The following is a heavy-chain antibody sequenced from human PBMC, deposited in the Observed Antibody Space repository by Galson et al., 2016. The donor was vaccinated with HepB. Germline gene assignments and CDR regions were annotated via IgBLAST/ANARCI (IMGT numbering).Heavy chain of an antibody. D-gene: IGHD5-24*01. CDR2: IYWDGEK. Sequence: PALVKPTQTLTLTCTLSGFSLRSNDVGVAWTRQPPGKALEWLTIIYWDGEKKYIPSLRGRLTITEDTSKNQVVLTLTNVDSLDTGTYYCARRPGRGDGSAFDLWGRGTLVTVSS. CDR3: ARRPGRGDGSAFDL. V-gene: IGHV2-5*02. J-gene: IGHJ2*01. CDR1: GFSLRSNDVG.